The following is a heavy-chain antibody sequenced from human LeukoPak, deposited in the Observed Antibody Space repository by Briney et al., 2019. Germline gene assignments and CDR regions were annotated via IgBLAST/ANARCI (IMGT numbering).Heavy chain of an antibody. CDR1: GGSISSYY. CDR2: IYYSGST. D-gene: IGHD6-6*01. Sequence: SETLSLTCTVSGGSISSYYWSWIRQPPGKGLEWIGYIYYSGSTNYNLSLKSRVTISVDTSKNQFSLKLSSVTAADTAVYHCARGAAYSSSPVDYWGQGTLVTVSS. CDR3: ARGAAYSSSPVDY. J-gene: IGHJ4*02. V-gene: IGHV4-59*01.